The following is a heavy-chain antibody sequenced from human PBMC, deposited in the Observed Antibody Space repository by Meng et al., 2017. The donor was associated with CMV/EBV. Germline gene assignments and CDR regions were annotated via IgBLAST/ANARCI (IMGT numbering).Heavy chain of an antibody. V-gene: IGHV1-18*01. CDR3: ARVKDDSVWGRPNWFDP. Sequence: TFTSYCISWVRQSPGHVLQWMGCISAYHGNTNSAQKLQGRLTMTTETSTSTAYMALRSLRSDDTAVYYCARVKDDSVWGRPNWFDPWGQGTLVTVSS. CDR2: ISAYHGNT. J-gene: IGHJ5*02. D-gene: IGHD3-16*01. CDR1: TFTSYC.